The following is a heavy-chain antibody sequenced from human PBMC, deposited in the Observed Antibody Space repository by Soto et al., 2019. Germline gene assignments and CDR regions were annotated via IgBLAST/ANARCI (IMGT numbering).Heavy chain of an antibody. J-gene: IGHJ5*02. CDR2: INHSGST. CDR3: ARGLAPLFRTNNWFDP. Sequence: SGTLSLTSAEYCWSFSGYYWSWLSQPPGKGLEWIGEINHSGSTNYIPALKSRVTISVDTSKNQFSLKLSSVTAADTAVYYCARGLAPLFRTNNWFDPWGQGTLVT. V-gene: IGHV4-34*01. D-gene: IGHD2-2*01. CDR1: CWSFSGYY.